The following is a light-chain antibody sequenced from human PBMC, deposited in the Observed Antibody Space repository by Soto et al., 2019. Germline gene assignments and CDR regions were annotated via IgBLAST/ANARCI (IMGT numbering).Light chain of an antibody. CDR1: QSIRNY. Sequence: DIQMTQSPSSLSASVGDRVTVTCRASQSIRNYLNWYQHKPGRAPKLLIFAASSLQGGVPSRFVGTGSGTDFTLTISSLQPEDFATYYCQQSFLTPPTFGQGTTVESK. CDR2: AAS. V-gene: IGKV1-39*01. CDR3: QQSFLTPPT. J-gene: IGKJ1*01.